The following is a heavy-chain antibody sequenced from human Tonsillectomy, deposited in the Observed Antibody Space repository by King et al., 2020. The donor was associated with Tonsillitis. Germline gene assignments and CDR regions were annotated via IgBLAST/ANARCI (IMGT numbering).Heavy chain of an antibody. V-gene: IGHV4-39*01. CDR3: ARPYCGGDCYPAHNWFDP. CDR2: IYYNGST. J-gene: IGHJ5*02. D-gene: IGHD2-21*02. Sequence: QVQLQESGPGLVKPSETLSLTCTVSGGSISSSSYYWGWVRQPPGKGLEWIGSIYYNGSTYYNPSLKSRVTISVDTSKNQFSLKLGSVTAADTAVYYCARPYCGGDCYPAHNWFDPWGQGTLVTFSS. CDR1: GGSISSSSYY.